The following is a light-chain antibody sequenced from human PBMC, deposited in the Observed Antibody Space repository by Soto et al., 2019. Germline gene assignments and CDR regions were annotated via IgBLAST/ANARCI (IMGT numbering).Light chain of an antibody. J-gene: IGKJ1*01. CDR3: QQYNDNWT. CDR2: KAS. Sequence: DIQMTQSPSTLSASVGDRVTITCRASQSISSWLAWYQQKPGTAPKLLIYKASTLQSGVPSRFSGSGSGTEFTLTISSLQPDDSATNYCQQYNDNWTFGQGTKVEIK. CDR1: QSISSW. V-gene: IGKV1-5*03.